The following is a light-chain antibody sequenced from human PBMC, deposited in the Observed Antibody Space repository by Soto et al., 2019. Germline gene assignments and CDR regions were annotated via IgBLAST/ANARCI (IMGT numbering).Light chain of an antibody. J-gene: IGLJ1*01. CDR2: EVD. Sequence: QSVLTQPPSASGSPGQSVTISCTGTSSDVGGYDYVSWYQQHPGKAPKLMIYEVDKRPSGVPDRFSGSKSDNTASLTVSGLQTDDEADYYCSSYAGSNILFGTGTK. V-gene: IGLV2-8*01. CDR3: SSYAGSNIL. CDR1: SSDVGGYDY.